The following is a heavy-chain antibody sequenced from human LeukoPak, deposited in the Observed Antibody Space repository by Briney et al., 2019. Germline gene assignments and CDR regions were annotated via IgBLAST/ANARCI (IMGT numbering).Heavy chain of an antibody. CDR3: ARITCSSSSCYSQRFDY. J-gene: IGHJ4*02. V-gene: IGHV3-30-3*01. CDR2: ISYDGSDK. CDR1: GFTFSSFA. Sequence: PGRSLRLSCAASGFTFSSFAMYWVRQAPGKGLEWVAVISYDGSDKYFADSVKGRFTISRDYSKNTLYLEMNSLRTEDTAVYYCARITCSSSSCYSQRFDYWGQGTLVTVSS. D-gene: IGHD2-2*01.